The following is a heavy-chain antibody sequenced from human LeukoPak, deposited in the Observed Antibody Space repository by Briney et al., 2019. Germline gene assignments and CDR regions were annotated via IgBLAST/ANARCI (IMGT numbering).Heavy chain of an antibody. V-gene: IGHV3-7*01. CDR3: ARDGAFRIFDY. D-gene: IGHD3-3*02. CDR1: GFTFSSYW. J-gene: IGHJ4*02. CDR2: IKQDESEK. Sequence: GGSLRLSCAASGFTFSSYWMTWVRPAPGKGLGRVSSIKQDESEKYYAYSVKGRFTISRDTARNSLYLQISSLTSDDTAVYYCARDGAFRIFDYWGQGTLVTVSS.